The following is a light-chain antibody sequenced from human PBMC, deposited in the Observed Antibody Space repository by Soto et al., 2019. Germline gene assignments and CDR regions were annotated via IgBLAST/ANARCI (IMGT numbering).Light chain of an antibody. CDR2: EGT. J-gene: IGLJ3*02. CDR3: CSYTMSTTFV. CDR1: SSDVGSFNL. V-gene: IGLV2-23*01. Sequence: QSVLTQPASVSGSPGQSITISCTGTSSDVGSFNLVSWYQQYPGKAPKLIIYEGTKRPSGVSNRFSGSKSGYTASLTISGLQAEDEADYYCCSYTMSTTFVFGGGTKLTVL.